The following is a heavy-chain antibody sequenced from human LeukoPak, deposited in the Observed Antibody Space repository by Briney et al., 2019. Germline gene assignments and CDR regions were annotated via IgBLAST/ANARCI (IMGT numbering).Heavy chain of an antibody. CDR3: AREGAYGNFDY. D-gene: IGHD3-10*01. V-gene: IGHV1-69*06. J-gene: IGHJ4*02. CDR2: IIPIFGTA. Sequence: ASVKVSCKASGGTFSSYAISWVRQAPGQGLEWMGGIIPIFGTANYAQKFQGRVTITADKSTSTAYMELSSPRSEDTAVYYCAREGAYGNFDYWGQGTLVTVSS. CDR1: GGTFSSYA.